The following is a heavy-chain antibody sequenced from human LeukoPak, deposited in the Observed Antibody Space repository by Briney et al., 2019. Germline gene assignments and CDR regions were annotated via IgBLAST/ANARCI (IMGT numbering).Heavy chain of an antibody. CDR3: ARAMVRGRIDAFDI. Sequence: PSETLSLTCTVSGGSISSSSYYWGWIRQPPGKGLEWIGSIYYSGSTYYNPSLKSRVTISVDTSKNQFSLKLSSVTAADTAVYYCARAMVRGRIDAFDIWGQGTMVTVSS. CDR2: IYYSGST. D-gene: IGHD3-10*01. CDR1: GGSISSSSYY. V-gene: IGHV4-39*07. J-gene: IGHJ3*02.